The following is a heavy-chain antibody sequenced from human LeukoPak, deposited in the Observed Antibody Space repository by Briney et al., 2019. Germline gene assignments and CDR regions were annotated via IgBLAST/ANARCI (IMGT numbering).Heavy chain of an antibody. D-gene: IGHD3-10*01. CDR3: ARVFMASFDY. CDR1: GFTVSSSY. CDR2: IYSGGST. J-gene: IGHJ4*02. Sequence: PGGSLRLSCAASGFTVSSSYMSWVRQAPGKGLEWVSVIYSGGSTYYADSVKGRFTISRDNSKNTLYLQMNSLRAEDTAVYYCARVFMASFDYWGQGTLVTVSS. V-gene: IGHV3-66*01.